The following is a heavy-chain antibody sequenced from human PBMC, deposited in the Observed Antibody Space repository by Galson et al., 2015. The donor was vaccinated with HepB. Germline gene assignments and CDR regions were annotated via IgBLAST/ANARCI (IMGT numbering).Heavy chain of an antibody. V-gene: IGHV4-59*01. CDR3: AKGRGYYYGMDV. J-gene: IGHJ6*02. CDR1: GGSISSYC. Sequence: SETLSLTCSVSGGSISSYCWSWIRQPPGKGLEWIGYTYYSGSTNYNPSLKSRVTISVDTSKNQFSLKLSSVTAADTAVYYCAKGRGYYYGMDVWGQGTTVTVSS. CDR2: TYYSGST.